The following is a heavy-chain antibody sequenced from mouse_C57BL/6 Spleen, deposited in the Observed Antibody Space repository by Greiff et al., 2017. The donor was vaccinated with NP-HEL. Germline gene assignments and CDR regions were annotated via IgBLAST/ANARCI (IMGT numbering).Heavy chain of an antibody. V-gene: IGHV5-17*01. CDR1: GFTFSDYG. CDR2: ISSGSSTI. Sequence: EVQGVESGEGLVKPGGSLKLSCAASGFTFSDYGMHWVRQAPEKGLEWVAYISSGSSTIYYADTVKGRFTISRDNAKNTLFLQMTSLRSEDTAMYYCARGGIAYWGQGTLVTVSA. CDR3: ARGGIAY. J-gene: IGHJ3*01.